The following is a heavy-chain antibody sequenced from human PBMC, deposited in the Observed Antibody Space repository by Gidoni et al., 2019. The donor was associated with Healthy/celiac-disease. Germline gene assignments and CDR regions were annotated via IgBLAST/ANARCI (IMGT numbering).Heavy chain of an antibody. CDR3: AKGPNYYDSPDERRWIGAFDI. J-gene: IGHJ3*02. V-gene: IGHV3-9*01. CDR1: GFTFDDYA. Sequence: EVQLVESGGGLVQPGRSLRLSCAASGFTFDDYAMHWVRQAPGKGLEWVSGISWNSGSIGYADSVKGRITISRDNAKNSLYLQMNSLRAEDTALYYCAKGPNYYDSPDERRWIGAFDIWGQGTMVTVSS. CDR2: ISWNSGSI. D-gene: IGHD3-22*01.